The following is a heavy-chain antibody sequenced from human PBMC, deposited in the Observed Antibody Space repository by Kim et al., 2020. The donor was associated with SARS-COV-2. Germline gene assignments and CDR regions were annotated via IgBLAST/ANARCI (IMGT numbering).Heavy chain of an antibody. D-gene: IGHD6-13*01. CDR2: IKSKTDGGTT. V-gene: IGHV3-15*01. CDR1: GFTFSNAW. CDR3: TTHPPRRSSSWYRYCCWIDY. J-gene: IGHJ4*02. Sequence: GGSLRLSCAASGFTFSNAWMSWVRQAPGKGLEWVGRIKSKTDGGTTDYAAPVKGRFTISRDDSKNTLYLQMNSLKTEDTAVYYCTTHPPRRSSSWYRYCCWIDYWGQGTLVTVSS.